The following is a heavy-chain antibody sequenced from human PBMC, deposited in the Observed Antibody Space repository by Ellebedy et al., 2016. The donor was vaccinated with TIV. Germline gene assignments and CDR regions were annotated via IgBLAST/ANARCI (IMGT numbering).Heavy chain of an antibody. Sequence: GGSLKISCAASGFTFSDYWMSWVRQAPGKGLEWVANIKQDGSETYYVESVKGRLSISRDNAKNSLYLQMNSLRAEDTAVYYCARVEWLLCHSFDIWGRGTTVTVSS. J-gene: IGHJ3*02. CDR3: ARVEWLLCHSFDI. CDR1: GFTFSDYW. V-gene: IGHV3-7*03. CDR2: IKQDGSET. D-gene: IGHD5-12*01.